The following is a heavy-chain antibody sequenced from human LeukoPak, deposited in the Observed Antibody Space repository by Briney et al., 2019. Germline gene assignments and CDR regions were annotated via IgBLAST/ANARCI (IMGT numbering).Heavy chain of an antibody. CDR1: GFTFSSYS. CDR3: ARHKGRRWLQLRENWFDP. D-gene: IGHD5-24*01. V-gene: IGHV4-34*01. J-gene: IGHJ5*02. CDR2: INHSGST. Sequence: GPLRLSCAASGFTFSSYSMNWVRQAPGKGLEWIGEINHSGSTNYNPSLKSRVTISVDTSKNQFSLKLSSVTAADTAVYYCARHKGRRWLQLRENWFDPWGQGTLVTVSS.